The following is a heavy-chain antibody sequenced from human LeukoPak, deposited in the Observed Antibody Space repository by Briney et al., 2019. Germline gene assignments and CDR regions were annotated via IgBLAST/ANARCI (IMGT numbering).Heavy chain of an antibody. D-gene: IGHD3-3*01. Sequence: SETLSLTCTVSGGSISTNNYYWSWIRQPAGKGLEWIGRIYTSGSTNYNPSLKSRVTMSVDTSKNQFSLKLSSVTAADTAVYYCARDLYDDFWSGYFSPWGQGTLVTVSS. CDR1: GGSISTNNYY. CDR2: IYTSGST. V-gene: IGHV4-61*02. CDR3: ARDLYDDFWSGYFSP. J-gene: IGHJ5*02.